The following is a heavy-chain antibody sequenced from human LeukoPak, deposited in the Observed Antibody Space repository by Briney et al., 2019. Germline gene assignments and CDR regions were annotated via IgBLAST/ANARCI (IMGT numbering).Heavy chain of an antibody. J-gene: IGHJ4*02. CDR2: IKEDGSEK. CDR1: GFTFSKYW. D-gene: IGHD6-13*01. V-gene: IGHV3-7*01. CDR3: ASGRQLGY. Sequence: PVGSLRLSCVASGFTFSKYWMSSVRPAPGKGLEWVANIKEDGSEKYYVDSVKGGFTISRDNARNSLYLQMNSLRAEDTAVYYCASGRQLGYWGQGTLVTVSS.